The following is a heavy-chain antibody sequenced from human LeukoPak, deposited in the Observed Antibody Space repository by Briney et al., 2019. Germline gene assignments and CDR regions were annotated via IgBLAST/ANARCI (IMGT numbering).Heavy chain of an antibody. Sequence: SQTLSLTCVISGDSVSSISASWNWIRQSPSRGLEWLGRTYYRSKRYSDYAVSVRSRITVNADTSKNQFSLYLKSVTPEDTAVYYCARDNVYAGIPVAGFDFWGQGTLVTASS. D-gene: IGHD6-19*01. CDR1: GDSVSSISAS. J-gene: IGHJ4*02. CDR3: ARDNVYAGIPVAGFDF. CDR2: TYYRSKRYS. V-gene: IGHV6-1*01.